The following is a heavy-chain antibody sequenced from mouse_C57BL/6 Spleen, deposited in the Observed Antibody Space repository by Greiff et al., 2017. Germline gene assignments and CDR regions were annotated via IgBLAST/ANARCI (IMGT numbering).Heavy chain of an antibody. CDR3: ADGCYDGGGGRFAY. CDR2: IDPENGDT. CDR1: GFNIKDDY. D-gene: IGHD2-3*01. J-gene: IGHJ3*01. Sequence: EVQLQQSGAELVRPGASVKLSCTASGFNIKDDYMHWVKQRPEQGLEWIGWIDPENGDTEYASKFQGKATITADTSSNTAYLQLSSLTSEEPAVYYCADGCYDGGGGRFAYWGQGTLVTVSA. V-gene: IGHV14-4*01.